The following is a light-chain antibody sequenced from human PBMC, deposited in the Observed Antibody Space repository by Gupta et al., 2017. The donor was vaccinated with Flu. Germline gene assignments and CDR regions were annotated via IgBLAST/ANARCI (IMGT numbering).Light chain of an antibody. CDR1: QGISNY. CDR2: GAS. Sequence: DIEMTQPPSSLSASVGDRVTITCRASQGISNYLAWYQQKPGKVPKLLIYGASTVQSGVPSRFSGSGSGRDFTLTIISRQPEDDATNYCQDENTSGPLFGHGTNVDIK. CDR3: QDENTSGPL. V-gene: IGKV1-27*01. J-gene: IGKJ3*01.